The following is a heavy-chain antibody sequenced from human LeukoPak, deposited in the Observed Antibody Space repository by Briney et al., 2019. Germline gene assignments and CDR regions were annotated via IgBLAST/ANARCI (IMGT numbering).Heavy chain of an antibody. D-gene: IGHD6-13*01. CDR2: INPNSGGT. V-gene: IGHV1-2*02. CDR1: GYTFTGYY. Sequence: GASVKVSCKASGYTFTGYYMHWVRQAPGQGLEWMGWINPNSGGTNYAQKFQGRVTMTRDTSISTAYMELSRLRSDDTAVYYCARAVFLAKQQLVVGYWGQGTLVTVSS. CDR3: ARAVFLAKQQLVVGY. J-gene: IGHJ4*02.